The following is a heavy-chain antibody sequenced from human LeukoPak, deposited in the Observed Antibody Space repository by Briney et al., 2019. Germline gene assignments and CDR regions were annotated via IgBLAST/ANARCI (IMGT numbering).Heavy chain of an antibody. D-gene: IGHD3-3*01. J-gene: IGHJ6*02. CDR3: ARENYDFWSGNRYGMDV. CDR2: ISAYNGNT. CDR1: GYTFTSYG. V-gene: IGHV1-18*01. Sequence: ASVKVSCKASGYTFTSYGISWVRQAPGQGLECMGWISAYNGNTNYAQKLQGRVTMTTDTSTSTAYMELRSLRSDDTAVYYCARENYDFWSGNRYGMDVWGQGTTVTVSS.